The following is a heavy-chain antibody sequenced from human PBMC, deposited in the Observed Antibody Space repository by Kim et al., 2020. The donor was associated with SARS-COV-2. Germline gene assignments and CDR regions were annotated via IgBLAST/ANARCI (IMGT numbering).Heavy chain of an antibody. CDR1: GYTFPTYA. V-gene: IGHV1-3*01. D-gene: IGHD3-10*01. Sequence: ASVKVSCKASGYTFPTYAMHWVRQAPGQRLAWMGSINCGNGNTKYSQKLQDRVTITRDTSASSAYMELSSLRSEDTGVYYCAREGCVSGSTQDGLDVWGQ. CDR3: AREGCVSGSTQDGLDV. CDR2: INCGNGNT. J-gene: IGHJ6*02.